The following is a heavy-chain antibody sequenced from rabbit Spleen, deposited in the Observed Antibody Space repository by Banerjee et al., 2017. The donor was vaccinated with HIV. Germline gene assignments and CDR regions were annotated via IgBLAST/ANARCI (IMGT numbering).Heavy chain of an antibody. D-gene: IGHD8-1*01. Sequence: QSLEESGGDLVKPGASLTLTCTASGFSFSSSYYMCWFRQAPGKGLEWIACIYTGSSGSTYYASWATGRFTCSKTSSTTVTLQMTSLTAADTATYFCARDTGSSFSSYGMDLWGQGTLVTVS. J-gene: IGHJ6*01. CDR2: IYTGSSGST. CDR3: ARDTGSSFSSYGMDL. CDR1: GFSFSSSYY. V-gene: IGHV1S40*01.